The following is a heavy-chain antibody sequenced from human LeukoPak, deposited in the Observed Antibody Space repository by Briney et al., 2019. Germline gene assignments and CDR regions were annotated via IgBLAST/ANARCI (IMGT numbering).Heavy chain of an antibody. Sequence: ASVKVSCKASGYTFTGYYMHWVRQAPGQGLEWMGWINPNRGGTNYAQKFQGRVTMTRDTSISTAYMELSRLRSDDTAVYYCARGAYYDYVWGSYRPEGFDYWGQGTMVTVSS. CDR2: INPNRGGT. V-gene: IGHV1-2*02. D-gene: IGHD3-16*02. CDR1: GYTFTGYY. J-gene: IGHJ4*02. CDR3: ARGAYYDYVWGSYRPEGFDY.